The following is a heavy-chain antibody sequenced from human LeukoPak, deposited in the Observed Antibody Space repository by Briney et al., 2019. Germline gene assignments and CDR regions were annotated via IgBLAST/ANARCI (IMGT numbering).Heavy chain of an antibody. Sequence: GRSLRLSCAASGFTFSYYAMHWVRQAPGKGLEWVAVISYDGSSKYYADSVKGRFTISRDNSKNTLYLQMNSLRAEDTAIYFCARDVGGYAFDYWGQGTLVTVSS. J-gene: IGHJ4*02. V-gene: IGHV3-30-3*01. D-gene: IGHD5-12*01. CDR3: ARDVGGYAFDY. CDR2: ISYDGSSK. CDR1: GFTFSYYA.